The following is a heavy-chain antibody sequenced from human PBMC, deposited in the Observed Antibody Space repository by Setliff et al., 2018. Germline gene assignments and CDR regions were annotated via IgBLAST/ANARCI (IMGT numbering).Heavy chain of an antibody. CDR2: IYDSGSI. D-gene: IGHD6-25*01. J-gene: IGHJ4*02. CDR1: GGSISSYY. V-gene: IGHV4-4*08. CDR3: ARGVSGVSWTPRY. Sequence: SETLSLTCTVSGGSISSYYWTWIRQSPGKGLEWIGNIYDSGSINYNPSLKSRVTISVDMTENQFSLILRSVVAADTAVYYCARGVSGVSWTPRYWGRGTLVTVSS.